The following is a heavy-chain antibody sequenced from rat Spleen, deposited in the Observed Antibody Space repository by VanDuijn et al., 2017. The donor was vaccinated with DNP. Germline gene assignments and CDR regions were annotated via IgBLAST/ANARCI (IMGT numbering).Heavy chain of an antibody. CDR1: GFSLTNYG. Sequence: VQLKESGPGLVQPSQTLSLTCTVSGFSLTNYGVIWVRQSPGKGLEWMGVIWDDGSTAYNSALKSRLSISRDTSKSQVFLKMSSLKTEDTATYYCARDRYYGSTVGMDAWGQGASVTVSS. CDR2: IWDDGST. CDR3: ARDRYYGSTVGMDA. D-gene: IGHD1-6*01. V-gene: IGHV2S63*01. J-gene: IGHJ4*01.